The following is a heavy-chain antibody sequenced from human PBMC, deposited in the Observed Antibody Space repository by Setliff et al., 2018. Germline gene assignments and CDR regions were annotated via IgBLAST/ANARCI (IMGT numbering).Heavy chain of an antibody. CDR3: AREGRWDYNYPIY. D-gene: IGHD5-12*01. V-gene: IGHV4-39*01. Sequence: SETRSLTCSVSDDSFYSDYYFWGWIRQPPGKGLEWIATISSSGATNCNSSLKSRVTLSRDVAKRQFALNLRSVTAVDTAVYYCAREGRWDYNYPIYWGQGILVTVSS. J-gene: IGHJ4*02. CDR2: ISSSGAT. CDR1: DDSFYSDYYF.